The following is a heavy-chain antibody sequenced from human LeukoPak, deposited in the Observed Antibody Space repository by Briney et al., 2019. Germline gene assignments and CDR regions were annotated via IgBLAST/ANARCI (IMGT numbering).Heavy chain of an antibody. D-gene: IGHD3-22*01. CDR2: ISWNSGSI. V-gene: IGHV3-9*01. CDR3: AKAREYYYDSSGYVFDI. Sequence: GGSLRLSCAASGFTFDDYAMHWVRQAPGKGLEWVSGISWNSGSIGYADSVKGRFTISRDNAKNSLYLQMNSLRAEDTALYYCAKAREYYYDSSGYVFDIWGQGTMVTVSS. J-gene: IGHJ3*02. CDR1: GFTFDDYA.